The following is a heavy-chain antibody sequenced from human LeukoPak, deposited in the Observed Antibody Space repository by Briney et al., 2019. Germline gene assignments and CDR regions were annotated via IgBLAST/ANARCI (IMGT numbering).Heavy chain of an antibody. CDR3: ANFNYDVLTGYSDY. D-gene: IGHD3-9*01. CDR1: GFTFDDYD. Sequence: GGSLRLSCAASGFTFDDYDLVWVRQAPGKGLEWVSGISWNGGRTAYADSVKGRFTISRDNSKNTLYLQMNSLRAEDTAVYYCANFNYDVLTGYSDYWGPGTLVTVSS. J-gene: IGHJ4*02. V-gene: IGHV3-20*04. CDR2: ISWNGGRT.